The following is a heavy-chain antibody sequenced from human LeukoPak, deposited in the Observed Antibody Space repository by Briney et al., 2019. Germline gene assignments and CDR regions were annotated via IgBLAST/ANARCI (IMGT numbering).Heavy chain of an antibody. V-gene: IGHV4-31*03. Sequence: PSQTLSLTCTVSGGSISSGGYYWSWIRQHPGKGLEWIGYIYYSGSTYYNPSLKSRLTISVDTSKNQFSLKLSSVTAADTAVYCCAREPMVRGPVDYWGQGSLVTVSS. CDR3: AREPMVRGPVDY. CDR2: IYYSGST. D-gene: IGHD3-10*01. J-gene: IGHJ4*02. CDR1: GGSISSGGYY.